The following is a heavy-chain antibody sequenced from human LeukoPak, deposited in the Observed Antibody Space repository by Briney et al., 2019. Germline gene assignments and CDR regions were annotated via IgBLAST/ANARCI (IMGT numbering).Heavy chain of an antibody. D-gene: IGHD3-10*01. CDR1: GGSISSSSYY. CDR2: IYYSGST. Sequence: SETLSLTCTVSGGSISSSSYYWGWIRQPPGKGLEWIGSIYYSGSTYYNPSLKSRVTISVDTSKNQFSLKLSSVTAADTAVYYCARVRSYYGSGSYIWGQGTLVTVSS. V-gene: IGHV4-39*07. J-gene: IGHJ4*02. CDR3: ARVRSYYGSGSYI.